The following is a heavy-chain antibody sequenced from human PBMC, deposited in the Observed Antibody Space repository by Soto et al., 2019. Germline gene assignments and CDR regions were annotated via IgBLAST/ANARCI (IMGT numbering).Heavy chain of an antibody. CDR1: GYSFTSYW. CDR3: ARRPVVPVSRSHLRNNYYYYGMDV. Sequence: PGESLKISCKGSGYSFTSYWISWVRQMPGKGLEWMGRIDPSDSYTNYSPSFQGHVTISADKSISTAYLQWSSLKASDTAMYYCARRPVVPVSRSHLRNNYYYYGMDVWGQGTTVTVSS. D-gene: IGHD2-2*01. V-gene: IGHV5-10-1*01. J-gene: IGHJ6*02. CDR2: IDPSDSYT.